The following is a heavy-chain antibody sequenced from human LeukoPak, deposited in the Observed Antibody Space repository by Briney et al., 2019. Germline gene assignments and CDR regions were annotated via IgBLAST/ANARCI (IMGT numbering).Heavy chain of an antibody. J-gene: IGHJ6*03. D-gene: IGHD2-21*02. CDR2: IIPIFGTA. Sequence: SVKVSCKASGYTFTSYAISWVRQAPGQGLEWMGGIIPIFGTANYAQKFQGRVTITADESTSTAYMELSSLRSEDTAVYYCASTYCGGDCYPRDYYYYMDVWGKGTTVTISS. V-gene: IGHV1-69*13. CDR1: GYTFTSYA. CDR3: ASTYCGGDCYPRDYYYYMDV.